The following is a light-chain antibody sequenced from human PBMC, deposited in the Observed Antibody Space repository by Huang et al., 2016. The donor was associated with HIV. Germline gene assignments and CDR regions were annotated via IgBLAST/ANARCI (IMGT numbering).Light chain of an antibody. J-gene: IGKJ4*01. V-gene: IGKV3-11*01. Sequence: EIVLTQSPFTLSLSLGDRATLSCRASQSIGTYLAWYQQKSGQAPRLLIYDVSNRAAGVPARFSGSGSETDCTLTIASLDPDDFAIYHCQQRSKWPLTFGGGTKVEMK. CDR2: DVS. CDR3: QQRSKWPLT. CDR1: QSIGTY.